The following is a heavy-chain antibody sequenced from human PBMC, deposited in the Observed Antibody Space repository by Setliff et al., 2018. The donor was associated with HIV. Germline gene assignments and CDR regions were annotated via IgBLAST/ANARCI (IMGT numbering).Heavy chain of an antibody. CDR3: ARDSRRTMIIVCFDY. CDR2: IFYSGSP. Sequence: PSETLSLTCIVSSGSITSSNYYWGWIRQPPGKGLEWIGSIFYSGSPYYTPSLKSRVTISVDTSKNQFSLKLSSVTAADTAVYYCARDSRRTMIIVCFDYWGQGTLVTVS. D-gene: IGHD3-22*01. V-gene: IGHV4-39*07. J-gene: IGHJ4*02. CDR1: SGSITSSNYY.